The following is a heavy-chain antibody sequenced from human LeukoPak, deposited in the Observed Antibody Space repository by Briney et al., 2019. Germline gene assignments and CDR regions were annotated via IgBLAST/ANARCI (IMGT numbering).Heavy chain of an antibody. CDR2: INHSGST. V-gene: IGHV4-34*01. CDR3: ARSLWFGE. CDR1: GGSFSGYY. J-gene: IGHJ4*02. Sequence: SETLSLTCAVYGGSFSGYYWSCIRQPPGKGLEWIGEINHSGSTNYNPSLKSRVTISVDTSKNQFSLKLSSVTAADTAVYYCARSLWFGEWGQGTLVTVSS. D-gene: IGHD3-10*01.